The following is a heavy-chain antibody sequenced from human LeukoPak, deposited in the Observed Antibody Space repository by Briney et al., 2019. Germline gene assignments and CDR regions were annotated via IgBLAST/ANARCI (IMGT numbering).Heavy chain of an antibody. D-gene: IGHD3-22*01. V-gene: IGHV1-58*02. CDR1: GFTFTSSA. CDR3: AADLYYYDSSGQAAFDI. J-gene: IGHJ3*02. CDR2: IAVGSGNT. Sequence: SVKVSCKASGFTFTSSAMQWVRQARGQRLEWIGWIAVGSGNTNYAQKFQERVTITRDMSTSTAYMELSSLRSEDTAVYYCAADLYYYDSSGQAAFDIWGQGTMVTVSS.